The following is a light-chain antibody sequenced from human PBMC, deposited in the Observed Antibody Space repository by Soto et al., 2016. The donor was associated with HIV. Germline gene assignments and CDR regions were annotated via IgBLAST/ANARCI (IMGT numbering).Light chain of an antibody. CDR1: NLGNKY. V-gene: IGLV3-1*01. Sequence: SYELTQPPSVAVSPGQTASITCSGDNLGNKYTCWYHQKPGQSPVLVVYQDDKRPSEIPARFSGSNSGNTATLTITATQTMDEADYYCQAWDSGTVVFGGGTKLTVL. CDR3: QAWDSGTVV. J-gene: IGLJ3*02. CDR2: QDD.